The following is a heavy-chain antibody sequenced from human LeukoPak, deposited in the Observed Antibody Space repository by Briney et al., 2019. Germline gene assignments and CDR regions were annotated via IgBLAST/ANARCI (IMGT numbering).Heavy chain of an antibody. CDR2: ISHDGSQK. Sequence: PGGSLRLSCAASGFSFSKFWMSWVRQAPGKGLEWLAMISHDGSQKFYVDSVKGRFTISRDNAKNSLYLQMNSLRAEDTAVYYCVRDSSPRYCGYDWVYWGQGILVTVSS. D-gene: IGHD5-12*01. V-gene: IGHV3-7*01. CDR1: GFSFSKFW. J-gene: IGHJ4*02. CDR3: VRDSSPRYCGYDWVY.